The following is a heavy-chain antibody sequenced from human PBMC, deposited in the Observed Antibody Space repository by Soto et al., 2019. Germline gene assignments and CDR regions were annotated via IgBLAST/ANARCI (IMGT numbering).Heavy chain of an antibody. CDR3: ARHFAMVRGVITRIDY. CDR1: GGSISSSSYY. V-gene: IGHV4-39*01. J-gene: IGHJ4*02. Sequence: SETLSLTCTVSGGSISSSSYYWGWIRQPPGKGLEWIGSIYYSGSTYYNPSLKSRVTISVDTFKNQFSLKLSSVTAADTAVYYCARHFAMVRGVITRIDYWGQGTLVTVSS. CDR2: IYYSGST. D-gene: IGHD3-10*01.